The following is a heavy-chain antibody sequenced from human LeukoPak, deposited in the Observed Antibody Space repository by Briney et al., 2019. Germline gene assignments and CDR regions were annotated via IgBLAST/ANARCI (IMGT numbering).Heavy chain of an antibody. V-gene: IGHV4-39*07. CDR3: ARDHFGYCSGGSCYSLAFDY. CDR2: IYYRGST. CDR1: GGSISSSSYY. D-gene: IGHD2-15*01. Sequence: ASETLSLTCTVSGGSISSSSYYWGWIRQPPGKGLEWIGSIYYRGSTYYNPSLKSRVTISVDTSKNQFSLKLSSVTAADTAVYYCARDHFGYCSGGSCYSLAFDYWGQGTLVTVSS. J-gene: IGHJ4*02.